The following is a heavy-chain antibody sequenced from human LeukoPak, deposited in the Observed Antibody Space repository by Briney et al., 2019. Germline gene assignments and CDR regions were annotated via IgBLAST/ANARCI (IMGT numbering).Heavy chain of an antibody. D-gene: IGHD3-10*01. Sequence: SETLSLTCAVYGGSFSGYYWSWIRQPPGKGLEWIGEINHSGSTNYNPSLKSRVTISVDTSKNQFSLKLSSVTAADTAVYYCARNGESGFDYWGQGTLVTVSS. CDR3: ARNGESGFDY. CDR2: INHSGST. J-gene: IGHJ4*02. CDR1: GGSFSGYY. V-gene: IGHV4-34*01.